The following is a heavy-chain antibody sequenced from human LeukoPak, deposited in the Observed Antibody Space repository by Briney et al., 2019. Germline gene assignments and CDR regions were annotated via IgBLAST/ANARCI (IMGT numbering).Heavy chain of an antibody. D-gene: IGHD3-22*01. J-gene: IGHJ2*01. CDR2: IKQDGSEK. Sequence: GGSLRLSCVASGFTFSSYWMSWVRQAPGKGLEWVANIKQDGSEKHYVDSVQGRFTISRDNAKNSLYLQMNSLRAVGTAVYYCARARDYYDSSGYSYWYFDLWGRGTLVTVSS. CDR3: ARARDYYDSSGYSYWYFDL. CDR1: GFTFSSYW. V-gene: IGHV3-7*04.